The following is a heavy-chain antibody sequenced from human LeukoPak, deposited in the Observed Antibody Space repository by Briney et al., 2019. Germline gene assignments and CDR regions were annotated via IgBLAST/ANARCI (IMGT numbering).Heavy chain of an antibody. J-gene: IGHJ5*02. CDR2: ICHSGST. CDR1: GASISSYC. Sequence: SETPSLTCTVSGASISSYCWSWIRQSPGKGLEWIGHICHSGSTNNNPSLKSRVTISVDTSKNQFSLNLSSVTTADTAVYYCARRRNSWFDHWGQGILVTVSS. V-gene: IGHV4-59*01. CDR3: ARRRNSWFDH.